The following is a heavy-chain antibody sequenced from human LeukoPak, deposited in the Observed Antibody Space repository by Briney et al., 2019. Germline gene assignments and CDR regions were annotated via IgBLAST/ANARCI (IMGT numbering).Heavy chain of an antibody. Sequence: GGSLRLSCAASGFIVSSNFMSWVRQAPGKGLEWVSVIYTGGSTFYADSVKGRFTISRDNSKNTLYLQMNSLRAEDTAVYYCARHLRVGATDYFDFWGQGTLVTVSS. D-gene: IGHD1-26*01. J-gene: IGHJ4*02. CDR1: GFIVSSNF. V-gene: IGHV3-66*04. CDR3: ARHLRVGATDYFDF. CDR2: IYTGGST.